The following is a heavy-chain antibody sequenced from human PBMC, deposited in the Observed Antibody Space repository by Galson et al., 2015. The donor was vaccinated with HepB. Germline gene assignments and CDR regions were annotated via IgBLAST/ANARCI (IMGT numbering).Heavy chain of an antibody. CDR2: ISRSGDII. V-gene: IGHV3-48*04. J-gene: IGHJ5*02. CDR3: ARAFSA. Sequence: SLRLSCAASGFSFSTYNMNWVRQAPGKGLEWLSHISRSGDIIYYADSVKGRFTISRDNTKNSLYLQMNSLRAEDTAIYYCARAFSAWGQGTLVTVSS. CDR1: GFSFSTYN.